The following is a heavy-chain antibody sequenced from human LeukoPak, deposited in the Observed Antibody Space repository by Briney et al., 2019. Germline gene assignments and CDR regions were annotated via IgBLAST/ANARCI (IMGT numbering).Heavy chain of an antibody. J-gene: IGHJ4*02. CDR3: ARDWGASFDY. Sequence: PGGSLRLSCAASGFTFSSYAMHWVRHAPGKGLEWVAVISYDGSNKYYADSVKGRFTISRDNSKNTLYLQMNSLRAEDTAVYYCARDWGASFDYWGQGTLVTVSS. CDR2: ISYDGSNK. D-gene: IGHD3-16*01. V-gene: IGHV3-30*01. CDR1: GFTFSSYA.